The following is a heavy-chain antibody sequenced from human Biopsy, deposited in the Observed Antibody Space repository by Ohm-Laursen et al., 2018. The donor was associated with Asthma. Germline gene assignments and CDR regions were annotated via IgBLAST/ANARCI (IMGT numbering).Heavy chain of an antibody. Sequence: SLRLSCAAPGFTFSSYAMSWVRQAPGKGLEWVAVMSFDGRQTYYADSVKGRFTISRDNSKNSLHLEMNSLRAEDTAVYYCAKERYYDFWSGYPIWGQGTMVTVPS. J-gene: IGHJ3*02. D-gene: IGHD3-3*01. CDR1: GFTFSSYA. V-gene: IGHV3-30*18. CDR3: AKERYYDFWSGYPI. CDR2: MSFDGRQT.